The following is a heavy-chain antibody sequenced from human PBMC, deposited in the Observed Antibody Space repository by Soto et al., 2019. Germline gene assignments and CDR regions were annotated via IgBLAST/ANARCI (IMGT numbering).Heavy chain of an antibody. V-gene: IGHV4-59*01. J-gene: IGHJ4*02. CDR2: IYYSGST. CDR1: GGSISSYY. D-gene: IGHD6-19*01. CDR3: ARARWLVLSYFDY. Sequence: SETLSLTCTVSGGSISSYYWSWIRQPPGKGLEWIGYIYYSGSTNYNPSLKSRVTISVDTSKNQFSLKLSSVTAADTAVYYCARARWLVLSYFDYWGQGTLVTVSS.